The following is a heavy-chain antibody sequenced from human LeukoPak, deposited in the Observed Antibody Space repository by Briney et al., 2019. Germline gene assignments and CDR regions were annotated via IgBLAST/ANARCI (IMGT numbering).Heavy chain of an antibody. Sequence: SETLSLTCTVSRGSISGYSWSWIRQSPGGGLEWIGYIYYSGDTAYNPSLRSRVTLSVDPSKKQFSLKVTSVTAADTAVYYCANYGVVLATYGSPSPFVYWGQGTLVTVSS. D-gene: IGHD3-16*01. CDR2: IYYSGDT. V-gene: IGHV4-59*08. CDR3: ANYGVVLATYGSPSPFVY. J-gene: IGHJ4*02. CDR1: RGSISGYS.